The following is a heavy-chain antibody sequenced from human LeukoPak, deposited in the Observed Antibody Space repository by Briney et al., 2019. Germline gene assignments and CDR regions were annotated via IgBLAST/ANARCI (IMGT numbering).Heavy chain of an antibody. CDR2: MNPNSGNT. V-gene: IGHV1-8*01. D-gene: IGHD3-10*01. Sequence: ASVKVSCKASGYTFTSYDINWVRQATGQGLERMGWMNPNSGNTGYAQKFQGRVAMTRNTSISTAYMELSSLRSEDTAVYYCARGAGYYYGSGSYRPWGQGTLVTVSS. CDR1: GYTFTSYD. J-gene: IGHJ5*02. CDR3: ARGAGYYYGSGSYRP.